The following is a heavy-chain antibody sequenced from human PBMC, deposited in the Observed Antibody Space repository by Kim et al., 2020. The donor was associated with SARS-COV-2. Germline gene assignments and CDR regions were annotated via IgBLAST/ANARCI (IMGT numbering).Heavy chain of an antibody. V-gene: IGHV4-39*01. CDR3: ARLPASWYSSGWYGDNWFHP. CDR1: GGSISSSSYY. Sequence: SETLSLTCTVSGGSISSSSYYWGWIRQPPGKGLEWIGSIYYSGSTYYNPSLKSRVTISVDTSKNQFSLKLSSVTAADTAVYYCARLPASWYSSGWYGDNWFHPWGQGALVTVSS. D-gene: IGHD6-19*01. J-gene: IGHJ5*02. CDR2: IYYSGST.